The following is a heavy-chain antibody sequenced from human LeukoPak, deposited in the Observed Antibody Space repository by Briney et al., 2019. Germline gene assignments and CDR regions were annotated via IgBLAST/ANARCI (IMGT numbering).Heavy chain of an antibody. CDR2: IYYSGST. CDR1: GGSISSGGYY. V-gene: IGHV4-31*03. CDR3: ARGYSSSLMGAFDI. D-gene: IGHD6-13*01. J-gene: IGHJ3*02. Sequence: PSETLSLTCTVSGGSISSGGYYWSWIRQHPGKGLEWIGYIYYSGSTYYNPSLKSRVTISVDTSKNQFFLKLSSVTAADTAVYYCARGYSSSLMGAFDIWGQGTMVTVSS.